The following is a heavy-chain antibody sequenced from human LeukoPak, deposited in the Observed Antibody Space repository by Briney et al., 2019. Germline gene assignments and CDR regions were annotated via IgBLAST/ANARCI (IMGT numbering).Heavy chain of an antibody. D-gene: IGHD4-11*01. V-gene: IGHV3-30-3*01. CDR2: ISYDGSNK. CDR1: GFTFSSDA. Sequence: GGSLRLSCAASGFTFSSDAMHWVRQAPGKGLEWVAVISYDGSNKYYADSVKGRFTISRDNSKNALYLQMNSLRAEDTAVYYCARDLSMTTVTTIDYWGQGTLVTVSS. J-gene: IGHJ4*02. CDR3: ARDLSMTTVTTIDY.